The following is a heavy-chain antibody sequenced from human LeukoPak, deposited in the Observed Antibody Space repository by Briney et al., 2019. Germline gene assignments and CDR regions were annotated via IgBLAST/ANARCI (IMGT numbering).Heavy chain of an antibody. CDR2: ISTSGVT. CDR1: GFTFSSYA. Sequence: GGSLRLSCAASGFTFSSYAMSWVRQAPGKGLEWVSAISTSGVTYYADSVRGRFTISRDNSKNTLYLQMNSLRAEDTALYYCANCINGEAGLGYWGQGTLVTVSS. CDR3: ANCINGEAGLGY. J-gene: IGHJ4*02. D-gene: IGHD6-19*01. V-gene: IGHV3-23*01.